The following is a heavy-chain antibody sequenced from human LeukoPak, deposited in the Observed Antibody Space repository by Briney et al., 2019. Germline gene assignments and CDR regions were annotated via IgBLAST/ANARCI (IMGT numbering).Heavy chain of an antibody. CDR3: ARHRKDYYDSSGYSTYYFDY. V-gene: IGHV4-4*09. J-gene: IGHJ4*02. Sequence: SETLSLTCTVSGGSISSYYWSWIRQPPGKGLEWIGYIYTSGSTNYNPSLKSRVTISVDTSKNQFSLKLSSVTAADMAVYYCARHRKDYYDSSGYSTYYFDYWGQGTLVTVSS. D-gene: IGHD3-22*01. CDR2: IYTSGST. CDR1: GGSISSYY.